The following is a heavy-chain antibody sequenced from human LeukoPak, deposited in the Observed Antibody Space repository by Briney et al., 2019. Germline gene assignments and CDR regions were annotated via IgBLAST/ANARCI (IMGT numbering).Heavy chain of an antibody. CDR3: AKGPRVSLVYWFDP. V-gene: IGHV3-23*01. CDR2: ISGSAGST. J-gene: IGHJ5*02. Sequence: PGGSLRLSCAASGFTFRSYAMSWVRQAPGKGLEWVSFISGSAGSTNYADSVKGRFTISRDNSKNTLYLQMNSLRAEDTAVYYCAKGPRVSLVYWFDPWGQGTLVTVSS. CDR1: GFTFRSYA.